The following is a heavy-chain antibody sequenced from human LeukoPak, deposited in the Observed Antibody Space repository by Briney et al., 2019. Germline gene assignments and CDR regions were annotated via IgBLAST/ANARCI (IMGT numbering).Heavy chain of an antibody. V-gene: IGHV3-30*04. CDR3: ARVRELAFDI. CDR2: ISYDGTNK. Sequence: GRSLRLSCAASGFTFSSYSMHWVRQAPGKGLEWVAVISYDGTNKYYADSVKGRFTISGDNAKNTLYLQLNSLRAEDTAVYYCARVRELAFDIWGQGTMVTVSS. J-gene: IGHJ3*02. CDR1: GFTFSSYS. D-gene: IGHD1-7*01.